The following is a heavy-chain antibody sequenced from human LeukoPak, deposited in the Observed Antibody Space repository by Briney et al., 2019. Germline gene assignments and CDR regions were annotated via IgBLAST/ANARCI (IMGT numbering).Heavy chain of an antibody. CDR1: GYTFTSYD. D-gene: IGHD3-16*02. J-gene: IGHJ5*02. V-gene: IGHV1-8*01. Sequence: ASVKVSCKASGYTFTSYDINWVRQATGQGLEWMGWMNPNTGNTGSAQRFQGRVTMTRDTSISTAYMELSSLRSEDTAVYYCTRGPLVRLPSSFDPWGQGTLVTVSS. CDR3: TRGPLVRLPSSFDP. CDR2: MNPNTGNT.